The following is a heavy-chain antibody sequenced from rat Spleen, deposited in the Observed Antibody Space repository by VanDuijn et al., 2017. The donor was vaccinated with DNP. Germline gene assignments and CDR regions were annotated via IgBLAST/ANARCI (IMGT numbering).Heavy chain of an antibody. V-gene: IGHV5-25*01. J-gene: IGHJ2*01. CDR2: ISNTGDNT. CDR3: AGRPPPTRGPFDY. Sequence: EVQLVESDGGLVQPGRSLKLSCAASGFTFSDYYMAWVRQAPTKGLEWVASISNTGDNTYYSDSVKGRFSLSRDNAKSTLYLQVNSLRSEDTATYYCAGRPPPTRGPFDYWGQGVTVTVSS. CDR1: GFTFSDYY. D-gene: IGHD1-4*01.